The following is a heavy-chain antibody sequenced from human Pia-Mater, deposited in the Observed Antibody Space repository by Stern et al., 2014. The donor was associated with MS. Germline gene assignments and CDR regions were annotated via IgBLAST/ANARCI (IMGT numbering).Heavy chain of an antibody. CDR1: GFTFSSYG. CDR3: AKDTSPREYFYYGMDV. D-gene: IGHD3-16*01. CDR2: IYYDGSNK. Sequence: VQLVESGGGVVQPGRSLRLSCAASGFTFSSYGLPWVRQAPGKGLEWVAVIYYDGSNKDYGYAVKGRFTISRDNSKNTVYLQINSLRAEDTAVYYCAKDTSPREYFYYGMDVWGQGTTVTVSS. J-gene: IGHJ6*02. V-gene: IGHV3-30*18.